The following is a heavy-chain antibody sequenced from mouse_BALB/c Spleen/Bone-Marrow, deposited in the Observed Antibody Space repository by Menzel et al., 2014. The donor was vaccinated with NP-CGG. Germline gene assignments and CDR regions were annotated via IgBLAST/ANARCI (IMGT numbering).Heavy chain of an antibody. J-gene: IGHJ1*01. V-gene: IGHV1-9*01. CDR1: GYTFSNYW. Sequence: VKLVESGAELMKPGASVKISCMATGYTFSNYWIEWVKQRPGHGLEWIGEILPGSGSTDYSENFKGKATFTADTSSNTAYMQLSSLTSADSAVYYCARVIYWYLDVWGAGTTVTVSS. CDR3: ARVIYWYLDV. CDR2: ILPGSGST.